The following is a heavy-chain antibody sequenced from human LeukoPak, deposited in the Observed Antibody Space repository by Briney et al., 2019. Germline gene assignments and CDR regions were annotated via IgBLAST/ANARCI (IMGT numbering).Heavy chain of an antibody. J-gene: IGHJ4*02. D-gene: IGHD5-12*01. CDR2: ISSDGNSK. Sequence: GGSLGLSCAASGFSFSSYSINWVRQAPGKGLEWVAGISSDGNSKNFALSVKGRFAISRDNSKNTLFLQMNNLRSEDTALYYCVSPTADYPFLYYFDSWGQGTLVTVSS. CDR1: GFSFSSYS. CDR3: VSPTADYPFLYYFDS. V-gene: IGHV3-30*09.